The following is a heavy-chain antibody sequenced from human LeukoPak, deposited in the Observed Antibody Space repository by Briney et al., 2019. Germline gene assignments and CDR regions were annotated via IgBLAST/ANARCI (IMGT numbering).Heavy chain of an antibody. CDR1: GFTFSSYA. D-gene: IGHD3-22*01. V-gene: IGHV3-30*04. CDR2: ISYDGSNK. CDR3: ARGGYYDSSGYYYPYYFDY. Sequence: PGGSLRLSCAASGFTFSSYAMHWVRQAPGKGLEWVTIISYDGSNKYYADSVKGRFTISRDNSKNTPYLQMNSLRAEDTAVYYCARGGYYDSSGYYYPYYFDYWGQGTLVTVSS. J-gene: IGHJ4*02.